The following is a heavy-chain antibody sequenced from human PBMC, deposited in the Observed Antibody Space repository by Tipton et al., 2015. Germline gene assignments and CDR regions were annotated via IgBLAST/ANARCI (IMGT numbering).Heavy chain of an antibody. Sequence: SLRLSCAASGFTFSNYWMTWVRQAPGKGLEWVANIKPDGSESYYVDSVKGRFTFSRDNAKNSLHLQMNSLRAEDTAGYYCARSGGYGWDYWGQGTLVTVSS. CDR1: GFTFSNYW. J-gene: IGHJ4*02. V-gene: IGHV3-7*01. CDR2: IKPDGSES. CDR3: ARSGGYGWDY. D-gene: IGHD5-12*01.